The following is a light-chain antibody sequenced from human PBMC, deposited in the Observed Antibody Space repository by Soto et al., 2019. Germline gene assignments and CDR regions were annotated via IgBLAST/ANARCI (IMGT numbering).Light chain of an antibody. V-gene: IGKV3-15*01. J-gene: IGKJ1*01. CDR1: QSVSSN. CDR2: DAS. CDR3: QQYNDWPLT. Sequence: MTQSPSTLSVSPGESAALSCRASQSVSSNLAWHQQKPGQAPRILMYDASTRATGISARFSGSGSGTGFTLTISSLQSEDFALYYCQQYNDWPLTFGQGTKVDIK.